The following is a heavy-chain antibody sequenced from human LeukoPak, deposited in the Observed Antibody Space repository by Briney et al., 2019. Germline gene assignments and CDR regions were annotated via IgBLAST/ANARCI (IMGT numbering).Heavy chain of an antibody. CDR2: INHSGST. CDR3: ARDLGWFGEVPYYFDY. D-gene: IGHD3-10*01. V-gene: IGHV4-34*01. CDR1: GGSFSGYY. Sequence: PKTLSLTCAVYGGSFSGYYWSWIRQPPGKGLEWIGEINHSGSTNYNPSLKSRVTISVDTSKNQFSLKLSSVTAADTAVYYCARDLGWFGEVPYYFDYWGQGTLVTVSS. J-gene: IGHJ4*02.